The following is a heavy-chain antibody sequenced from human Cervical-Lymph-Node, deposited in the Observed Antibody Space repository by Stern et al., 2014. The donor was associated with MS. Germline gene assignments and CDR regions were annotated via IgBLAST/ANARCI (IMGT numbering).Heavy chain of an antibody. V-gene: IGHV1-3*01. Sequence: QVQLVESGAEVRKPGASVKVSCSASGYSFSSHAVHWVRQAPGQRLEWLGWINGGQGDTKYSHKFRGRVTITRDTSASTAYLELSSLTSEDTAVYYCARLEMATIGYFDYWGQGTLVTVSS. CDR2: INGGQGDT. CDR3: ARLEMATIGYFDY. CDR1: GYSFSSHA. D-gene: IGHD5-24*01. J-gene: IGHJ4*02.